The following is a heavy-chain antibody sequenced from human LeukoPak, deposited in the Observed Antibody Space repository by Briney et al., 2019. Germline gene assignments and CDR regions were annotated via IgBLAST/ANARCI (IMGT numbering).Heavy chain of an antibody. D-gene: IGHD5-12*01. Sequence: PSETLSLTCTVSGGSISSYYWSWIRQPPGKGLEWIGYIYYSGSTNYNPSLKSRVTISVDTSKNQFSLKLSSVTAADTAVYYCARDNIGTDWGQGTLVTVSS. V-gene: IGHV4-59*01. CDR2: IYYSGST. J-gene: IGHJ4*02. CDR3: ARDNIGTD. CDR1: GGSISSYY.